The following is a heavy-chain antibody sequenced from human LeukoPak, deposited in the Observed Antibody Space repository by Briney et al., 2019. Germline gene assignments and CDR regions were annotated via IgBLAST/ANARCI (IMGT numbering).Heavy chain of an antibody. J-gene: IGHJ6*02. CDR1: GFTFSSYW. CDR2: VNTDESRT. V-gene: IGHV3-74*01. Sequence: HPGGSLRLSWAASGFTFSSYWMHWVRQAPGKGLVWVSRVNTDESRTNYADSVKGRFTISRDNAKNTVYLQMNSLRAEDTAVYYCARGDIVGALYGMDVWGQGTTVTVSS. D-gene: IGHD1-26*01. CDR3: ARGDIVGALYGMDV.